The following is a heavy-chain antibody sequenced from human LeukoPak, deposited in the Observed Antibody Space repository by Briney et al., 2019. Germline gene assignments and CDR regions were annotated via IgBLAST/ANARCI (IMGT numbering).Heavy chain of an antibody. V-gene: IGHV3-23*01. CDR1: GFTFSSYA. CDR2: ISGSGGST. J-gene: IGHJ4*02. D-gene: IGHD2-15*01. Sequence: PGGSLRLSCAASGFTFSSYAMSWVRQAPGKGLEWVSAISGSGGSTYYADSVKGRFTISRDNSKNTLYLQMNSLRAEDTAVYYCAKDAWDIVVVVAAHSLDYWGQGTLVTVSS. CDR3: AKDAWDIVVVVAAHSLDY.